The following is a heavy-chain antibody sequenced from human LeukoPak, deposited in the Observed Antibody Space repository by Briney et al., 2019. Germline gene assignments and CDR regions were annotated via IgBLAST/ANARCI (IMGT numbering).Heavy chain of an antibody. Sequence: SETLSFTCSVSGGSISNYYWSWIRQPPGKGLDWIGYIYYSGSTNYNPSLKSRVTISVDTSKNQFSLKLSSVTAADTAVYYCARGITMVRGAFDYWGQGTLVTVSS. J-gene: IGHJ4*02. D-gene: IGHD3-10*01. CDR1: GGSISNYY. CDR3: ARGITMVRGAFDY. V-gene: IGHV4-59*01. CDR2: IYYSGST.